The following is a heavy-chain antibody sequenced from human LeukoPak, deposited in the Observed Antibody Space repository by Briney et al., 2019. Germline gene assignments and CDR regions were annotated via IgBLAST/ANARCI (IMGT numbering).Heavy chain of an antibody. J-gene: IGHJ4*02. CDR3: AKQLGYCSDGSCYFPY. Sequence: QPGGSLRLSCAASGFTFSSYSMNWVRQAPGRGLEWVSYISSSSSTIYYADSVQGRFTISRDNSKSTLCLQMNSLRAEDTAVYYCAKQLGYCSDGSCYFPYWGQGTLVTVSS. CDR1: GFTFSSYS. V-gene: IGHV3-48*01. D-gene: IGHD2-15*01. CDR2: ISSSSSTI.